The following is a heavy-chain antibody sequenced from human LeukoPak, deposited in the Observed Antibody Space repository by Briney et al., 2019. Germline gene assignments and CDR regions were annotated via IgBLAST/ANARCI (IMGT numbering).Heavy chain of an antibody. V-gene: IGHV3-30*04. CDR1: GFTFSSYA. CDR3: ARSRGSGATHYYFDY. J-gene: IGHJ4*02. D-gene: IGHD3-10*01. CDR2: ISYDGSNK. Sequence: PGGSLRLSCAASGFTFSSYAMHWLRQARGKRLEWVAVISYDGSNKYYAHSVKGRFTISRDNSKNTLYLQMNSLRAEDTAVYYCARSRGSGATHYYFDYWGQGTLVTVSS.